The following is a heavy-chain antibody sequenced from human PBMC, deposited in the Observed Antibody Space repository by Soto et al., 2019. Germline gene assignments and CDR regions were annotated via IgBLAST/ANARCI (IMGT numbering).Heavy chain of an antibody. V-gene: IGHV3-11*06. Sequence: GGSLRLSCAASGFIFSDYYMSWVRQTPGKGLEWISYISTRSTYTNYADSVKGRFTISRDNTKNSLYLQMDSLRVEDTAVYYCARDLAWKRGKVVRYYYGMDVWGQGTTVTVSS. CDR3: ARDLAWKRGKVVRYYYGMDV. J-gene: IGHJ6*02. D-gene: IGHD2-15*01. CDR2: ISTRSTYT. CDR1: GFIFSDYY.